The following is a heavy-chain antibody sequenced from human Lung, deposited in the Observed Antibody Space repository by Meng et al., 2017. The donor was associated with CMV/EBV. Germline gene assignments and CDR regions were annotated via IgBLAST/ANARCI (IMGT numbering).Heavy chain of an antibody. CDR2: ISSSGTTI. Sequence: GGSXRLXSVASGFSFSSYEINWVRQAPGKGLEWVSYISSSGTTIYYAASVKGRFTISRDNAKNSVYLQINSLSAEDTAIYYCAREATRLQLVLDYWGQETLVTVSS. D-gene: IGHD4-11*01. J-gene: IGHJ4*02. CDR3: AREATRLQLVLDY. V-gene: IGHV3-48*03. CDR1: GFSFSSYE.